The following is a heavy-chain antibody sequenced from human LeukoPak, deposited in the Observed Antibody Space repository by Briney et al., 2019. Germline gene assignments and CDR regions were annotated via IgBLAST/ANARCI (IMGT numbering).Heavy chain of an antibody. J-gene: IGHJ5*02. CDR3: ARESDYDFWGGYIWFDP. V-gene: IGHV1-2*02. D-gene: IGHD3-3*01. CDR1: GYTFTGYY. CDR2: INPNSGGT. Sequence: ASVKVSCKASGYTFTGYYMHWVRQAPGQGLEWMGWINPNSGGTNYAQKFQGRATMTRDTSISTAYMELSRLRSDDTAVYYCARESDYDFWGGYIWFDPWGQGTLVTVSS.